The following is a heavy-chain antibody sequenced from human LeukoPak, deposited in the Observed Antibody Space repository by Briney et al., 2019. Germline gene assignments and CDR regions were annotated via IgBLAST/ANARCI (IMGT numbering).Heavy chain of an antibody. Sequence: ASVKVSCKASGYSFTGYYMYWVRQAPGQGPEWMGRINPNSGGTNYAQKFQGRVTMTRDTSISTAYMELSRLRCDDTAVYYCARGRSSWYDLDYWGQGTLVTVSS. CDR1: GYSFTGYY. V-gene: IGHV1-2*06. CDR2: INPNSGGT. J-gene: IGHJ4*02. D-gene: IGHD6-13*01. CDR3: ARGRSSWYDLDY.